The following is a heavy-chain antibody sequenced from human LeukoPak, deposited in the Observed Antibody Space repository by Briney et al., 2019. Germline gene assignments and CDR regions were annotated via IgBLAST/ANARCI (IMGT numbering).Heavy chain of an antibody. Sequence: PSETLSLTCTVSGGSISIISSSTYSWGWIRQAPGKGLEWIGSLYYVDNSHYNPSLKSRATLSVDTSNNQLSLKLTSVTAADAAVYFCARQLPTAAADTRGYFDYWGQGTVVTVSS. J-gene: IGHJ4*02. CDR1: GGSISIISSSTYS. CDR3: ARQLPTAAADTRGYFDY. V-gene: IGHV4-39*01. CDR2: LYYVDNS. D-gene: IGHD6-25*01.